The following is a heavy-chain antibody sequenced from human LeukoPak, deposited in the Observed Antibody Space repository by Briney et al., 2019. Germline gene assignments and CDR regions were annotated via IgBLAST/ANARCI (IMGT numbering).Heavy chain of an antibody. Sequence: ASVKVSCKASGGTFSSYAISWVRQAPGQGLEWMGGIIPIFGTANYAQKFQGRVTITADESTSTAYVELSSLRSEDTAVYYCAVAPAPPDGMDVWGQGTTVTVSS. D-gene: IGHD2-15*01. CDR1: GGTFSSYA. V-gene: IGHV1-69*13. CDR3: AVAPAPPDGMDV. J-gene: IGHJ6*02. CDR2: IIPIFGTA.